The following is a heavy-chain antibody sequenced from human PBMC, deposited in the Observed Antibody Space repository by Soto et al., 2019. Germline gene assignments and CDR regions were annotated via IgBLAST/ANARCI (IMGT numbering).Heavy chain of an antibody. CDR1: GFTFRNYA. V-gene: IGHV3-23*01. CDR2: ISGNGGTT. J-gene: IGHJ6*02. Sequence: EVPLLESGGGLVQPGGSLRLSCAASGFTFRNYAMTWVRQAPGKGLEWVSGISGNGGTTYYADSVKGRFTISRDNSKNTVYLKMNSLRADDTAVYYCAKDQIQLWPYGMDVWGQGTTVTVSS. CDR3: AKDQIQLWPYGMDV. D-gene: IGHD5-18*01.